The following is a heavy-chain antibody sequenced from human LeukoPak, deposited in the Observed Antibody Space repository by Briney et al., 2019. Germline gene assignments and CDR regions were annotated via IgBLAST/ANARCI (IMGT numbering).Heavy chain of an antibody. D-gene: IGHD3-10*01. CDR2: ISAYNGNT. Sequence: ASVNLSCKASGSTFTSYGISWVRQAPGQGLEWMGWISAYNGNTNYAQKLSGRVTMTTDTSTSTAYMELRSLRADDTAVYYCARALWFGELLPFDYWGQGTVVTVSS. CDR1: GSTFTSYG. CDR3: ARALWFGELLPFDY. J-gene: IGHJ4*02. V-gene: IGHV1-18*01.